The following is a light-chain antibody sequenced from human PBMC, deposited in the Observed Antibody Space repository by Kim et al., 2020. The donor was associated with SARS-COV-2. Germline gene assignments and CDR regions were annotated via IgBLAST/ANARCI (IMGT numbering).Light chain of an antibody. CDR3: QQYGSSPYT. Sequence: SPGARATLSCRAIQSVSSSYLACYHQKPGQAPSLLIYGASSRATGIPDRFSGSGSGTDFTLTISRLEPEDFAVYYCQQYGSSPYTFGQGTKVDIK. J-gene: IGKJ1*01. CDR2: GAS. CDR1: QSVSSSY. V-gene: IGKV3-20*01.